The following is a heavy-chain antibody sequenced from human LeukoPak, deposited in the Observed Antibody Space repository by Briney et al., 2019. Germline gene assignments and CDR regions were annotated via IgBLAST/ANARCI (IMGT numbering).Heavy chain of an antibody. D-gene: IGHD6-13*01. CDR2: INAGSSNT. CDR1: GYTFTSYA. V-gene: IGHV1-3*01. Sequence: GASVSVSCKAPGYTFTSYAVHWVRQAPGQRREWMGWINAGSSNTKYSQKFQGRVTITRDTSASTAYMELSSLRSEDTAVYYCARGVLREQQLGLDYWGQGTLVTVSS. CDR3: ARGVLREQQLGLDY. J-gene: IGHJ4*02.